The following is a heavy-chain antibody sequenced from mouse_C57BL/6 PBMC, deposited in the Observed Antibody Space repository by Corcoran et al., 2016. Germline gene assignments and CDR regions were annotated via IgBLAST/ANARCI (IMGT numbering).Heavy chain of an antibody. CDR2: INTYSGVP. V-gene: IGHV9-3*01. J-gene: IGHJ2*01. CDR1: GYTFTTYG. Sequence: QIQLVQAGPELRKPGETVKIYCKASGYTFTTYGVSWVKKAPGKGLKWMGWINTYSGVPTYADDFKGRFVFSLETSASTAYLQINNLKNEDTATYFCARDWCLDYWGQGTTLTVSS. CDR3: ARDWCLDY. D-gene: IGHD1-1*02.